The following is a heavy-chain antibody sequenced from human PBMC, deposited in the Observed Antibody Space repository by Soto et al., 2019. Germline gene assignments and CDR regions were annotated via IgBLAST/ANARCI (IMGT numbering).Heavy chain of an antibody. D-gene: IGHD2-2*01. CDR1: GGSFSGYY. V-gene: IGHV4-34*01. Sequence: QVQLQQWGAGLLKPSETLSLTCAVYGGSFSGYYWSWIRQPPGKGLEWIGEINHSGSTNYNPSLQTLGTITVDTSTNQFSLQLSSATAADAAVYYCARIHRPPATRRPIFYYYGMDVWGQGTTVTVSS. CDR2: INHSGST. J-gene: IGHJ6*02. CDR3: ARIHRPPATRRPIFYYYGMDV.